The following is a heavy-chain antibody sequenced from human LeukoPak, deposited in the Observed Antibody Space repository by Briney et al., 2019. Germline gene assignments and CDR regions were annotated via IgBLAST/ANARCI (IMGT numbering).Heavy chain of an antibody. Sequence: GGSLRLSCEASGFTFSSFAMTWVRQAPGKGLEWVSSITGSHGRTYNTDSVKGRFTISRDSSQNTLYLQMNSLRAEDTAVYYCTKDPNGDYVGAFDPWGQGTLVTVSS. V-gene: IGHV3-23*01. CDR3: TKDPNGDYVGAFDP. D-gene: IGHD4-17*01. CDR1: GFTFSSFA. CDR2: ITGSHGRT. J-gene: IGHJ5*02.